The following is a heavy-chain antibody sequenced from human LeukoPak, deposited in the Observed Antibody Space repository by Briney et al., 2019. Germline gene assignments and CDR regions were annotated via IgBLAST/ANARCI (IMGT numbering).Heavy chain of an antibody. V-gene: IGHV1-69*05. CDR3: ARDPEMAACYFDY. J-gene: IGHJ4*02. CDR1: GGTFSSYT. D-gene: IGHD5-24*01. CDR2: IIPIFGTA. Sequence: SVKVSCKASGGTFSSYTISWVRQAPGQGLEWMGRIIPIFGTANYAQKFQGRVTITTDESTSTAYMELSSLRSEDTAVYYCARDPEMAACYFDYWGQGTLVTVSS.